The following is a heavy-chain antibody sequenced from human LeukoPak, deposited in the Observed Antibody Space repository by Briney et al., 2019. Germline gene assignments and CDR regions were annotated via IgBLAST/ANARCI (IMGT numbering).Heavy chain of an antibody. CDR3: PITMTRGVITT. D-gene: IGHD3-10*01. J-gene: IGHJ4*02. CDR1: GGSFSGYY. CDR2: INHSGTS. V-gene: IGHV4-34*01. Sequence: SETLSLTCAVYGGSFSGYYWSWVRQPPGKGLEWIGDINHSGTSTQNPSLKSRVTILVDTSKNQFSLKLSSVTAADTAVYYCPITMTRGVITTWGQGTLVTVSS.